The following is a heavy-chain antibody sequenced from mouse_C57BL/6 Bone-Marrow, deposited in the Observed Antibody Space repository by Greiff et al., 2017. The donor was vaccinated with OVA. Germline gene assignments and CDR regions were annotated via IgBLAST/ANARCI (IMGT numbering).Heavy chain of an antibody. Sequence: VKLQESGAELARPGASVKLSCKASGYTFTSYGISWVKQRTGQGLEWIGEIYPRSGNTYYNEQFKGKATLTADKSSSTAYMELRSLSSEDSAVYFGAREGITTIVACEGTYWYFDVWGTGTTVTVSS. D-gene: IGHD1-1*01. CDR2: IYPRSGNT. CDR3: AREGITTIVACEGTYWYFDV. CDR1: GYTFTSYG. J-gene: IGHJ1*03. V-gene: IGHV1-81*01.